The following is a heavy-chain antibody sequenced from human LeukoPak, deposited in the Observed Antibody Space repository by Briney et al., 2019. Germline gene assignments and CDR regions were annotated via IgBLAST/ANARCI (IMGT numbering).Heavy chain of an antibody. CDR3: ARASIPGYCSSASCPFDY. D-gene: IGHD2-2*01. CDR1: GVNGRSDD. J-gene: IGHJ4*02. CDR2: IYAGGST. V-gene: IGHV3-53*01. Sequence: WRSLIRSCVPCGVNGRSDDISGRRHTPGKGLEWVSVIYAGGSTYYADSVKGRFTISRDNSKNTLYLQMNSLRAEDTAVYYCARASIPGYCSSASCPFDYWGQGTLVTVSS.